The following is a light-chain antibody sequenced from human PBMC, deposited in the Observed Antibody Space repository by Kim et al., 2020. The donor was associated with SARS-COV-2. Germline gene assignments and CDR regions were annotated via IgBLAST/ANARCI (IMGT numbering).Light chain of an antibody. CDR2: DIG. J-gene: IGLJ1*01. CDR1: SSDVVGYND. CDR3: SSYADSFHYV. V-gene: IGLV2-11*03. Sequence: GQSVTISCTGTSSDVVGYNDESGYQQHTGKATKLKVYDIGKRPSGVPDRFSGSKSGNTASLTISGLQAEDEADYYCSSYADSFHYVFGTGTKLTV.